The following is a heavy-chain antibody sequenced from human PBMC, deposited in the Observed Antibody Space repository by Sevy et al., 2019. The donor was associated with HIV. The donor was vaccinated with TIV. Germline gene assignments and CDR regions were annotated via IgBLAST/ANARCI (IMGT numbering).Heavy chain of an antibody. Sequence: SESLSLTCTVSGGSVSSGRYYWSWIRQPPGNGVEWIGYFYDSGRTKYNPSLKSRVTIAVDMSKNLFSLKLTSVTAADTAVYYCTRHGAVQLAFGMDVWGQGTRVTVSS. CDR3: TRHGAVQLAFGMDV. CDR2: FYDSGRT. D-gene: IGHD1-1*01. V-gene: IGHV4-61*03. J-gene: IGHJ6*02. CDR1: GGSVSSGRYY.